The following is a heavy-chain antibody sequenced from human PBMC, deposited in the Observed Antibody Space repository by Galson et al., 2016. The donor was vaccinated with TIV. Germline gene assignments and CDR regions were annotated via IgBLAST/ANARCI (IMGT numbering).Heavy chain of an antibody. CDR1: GYTFTNFG. CDR2: ISVYNGEI. CDR3: ARSGYTYGLIGLPSSYWDLDL. D-gene: IGHD5-18*01. Sequence: SVKVSCKASGYTFTNFGVSWVRQAPGQGLEWMGWISVYNGEINYAQKFQGRVTLTTDTTTNTAYMELRSLGSDDTAVYYCARSGYTYGLIGLPSSYWDLDLWGRGTLGTVSS. V-gene: IGHV1-18*01. J-gene: IGHJ2*01.